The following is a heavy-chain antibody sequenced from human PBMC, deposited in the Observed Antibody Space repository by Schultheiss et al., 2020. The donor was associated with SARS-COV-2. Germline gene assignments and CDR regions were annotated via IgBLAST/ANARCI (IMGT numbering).Heavy chain of an antibody. V-gene: IGHV4-4*07. CDR3: ARGRGANTAYDAFDI. Sequence: SETLSLTCTVSGGSISSYYWSWIRQPAGKGLEWIGRIYTSGSTNYNPSLKSRVTISVDTSKNQFSLKLRSLTAADTAVYYCARGRGANTAYDAFDIWGQGTMVTVSS. CDR1: GGSISSYY. CDR2: IYTSGST. J-gene: IGHJ3*02. D-gene: IGHD3-10*01.